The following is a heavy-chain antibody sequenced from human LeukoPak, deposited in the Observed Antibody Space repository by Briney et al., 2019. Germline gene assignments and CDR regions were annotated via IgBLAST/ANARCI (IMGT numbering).Heavy chain of an antibody. Sequence: GASVKVSCKASGYTFTGYYMHWVRQAPGQGLEWMGWINPNGGGTNYAQKFQGRVTMTRDTSISTAYMELSRLRSDDTAVYYCARVPEQWLPFDYWGQGTLVTVSS. D-gene: IGHD6-19*01. V-gene: IGHV1-2*02. CDR3: ARVPEQWLPFDY. CDR2: INPNGGGT. CDR1: GYTFTGYY. J-gene: IGHJ4*02.